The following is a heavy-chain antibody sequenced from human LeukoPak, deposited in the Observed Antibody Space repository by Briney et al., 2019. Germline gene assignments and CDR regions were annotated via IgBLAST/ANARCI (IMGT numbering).Heavy chain of an antibody. CDR3: ARDLSGVTGYTYGRGIDY. Sequence: GGSLRLSCAASGFTFSDYYMSWIRQAPGKGLEWVAFIRYDGSNKYYADSVKGRFTISRDNSKNTLYLQMNSLRAEDTAVYYCARDLSGVTGYTYGRGIDYWGQGTLVTVSS. CDR1: GFTFSDYY. D-gene: IGHD5-18*01. J-gene: IGHJ4*02. V-gene: IGHV3-30*02. CDR2: IRYDGSNK.